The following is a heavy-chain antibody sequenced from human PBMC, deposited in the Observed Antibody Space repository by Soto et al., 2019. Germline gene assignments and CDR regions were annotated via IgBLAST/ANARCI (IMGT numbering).Heavy chain of an antibody. Sequence: SETLSLTCTVSGCSISSSSYYWGWIRQPPGKGLEWIGSIYYSGSTYYNPSLKSRVTISVDTSKNQFSLKLSSVTAADTAVYYCARQHYDFWSGYLHFDYWGQGTLVTVSS. CDR2: IYYSGST. J-gene: IGHJ4*02. CDR1: GCSISSSSYY. D-gene: IGHD3-3*01. V-gene: IGHV4-39*01. CDR3: ARQHYDFWSGYLHFDY.